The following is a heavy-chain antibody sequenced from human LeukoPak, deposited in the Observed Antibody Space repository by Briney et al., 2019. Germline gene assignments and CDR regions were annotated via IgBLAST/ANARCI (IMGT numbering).Heavy chain of an antibody. V-gene: IGHV4-59*12. J-gene: IGHJ4*02. Sequence: SETLSLTCTVSGGSISSYYWSWIRQPPGKGLEWIGEIYHSGSTNYNPSLKSRVTISVDKSKNQFSLKLSSVTAADTAVYYCARDRVAYSSSWSQGTLVTVSS. CDR3: ARDRVAYSSS. D-gene: IGHD6-13*01. CDR1: GGSISSYY. CDR2: IYHSGST.